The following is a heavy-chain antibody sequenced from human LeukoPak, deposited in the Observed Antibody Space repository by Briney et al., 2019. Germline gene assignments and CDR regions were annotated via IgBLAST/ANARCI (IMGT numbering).Heavy chain of an antibody. V-gene: IGHV3-13*01. CDR2: VSSGFHA. CDR3: VREARGYHYTYFDY. CDR1: GFTLGSHD. D-gene: IGHD5-18*01. J-gene: IGHJ4*02. Sequence: GGSLRLSCTASGFTLGSHDMHWVRQIPGQGLEWVAAVSSGFHAFFAGSVQGRFTVSREETRNSLYLQMTSLRAGDTAVYYCVREARGYHYTYFDYWGQGTLVTVSS.